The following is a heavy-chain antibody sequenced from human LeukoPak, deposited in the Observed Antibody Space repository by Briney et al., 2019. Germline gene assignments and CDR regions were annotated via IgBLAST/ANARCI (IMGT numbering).Heavy chain of an antibody. CDR2: IRYDGSNK. J-gene: IGHJ4*02. Sequence: GGSLRLSCAASGFTFSSYGMHWVRQAPGKGLEWVAFIRYDGSNKYYADSVKGRFTISRDNSKNTLYLQMNSLRAEDTAVYYCAKDRATVTTFYYFDYWGQGTPVTVSS. D-gene: IGHD4-17*01. V-gene: IGHV3-30*02. CDR3: AKDRATVTTFYYFDY. CDR1: GFTFSSYG.